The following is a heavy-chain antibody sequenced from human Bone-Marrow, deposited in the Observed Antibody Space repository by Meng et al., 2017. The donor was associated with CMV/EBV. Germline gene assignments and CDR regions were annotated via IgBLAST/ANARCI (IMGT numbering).Heavy chain of an antibody. D-gene: IGHD2-15*01. V-gene: IGHV3-49*04. CDR1: GFTFSSYA. CDR3: ASCRSDLSADY. J-gene: IGHJ4*02. CDR2: IRSKAYGGTT. Sequence: GESLKISCAASGFTFSSYAMHWVRQAPGKGLEWVGFIRSKAYGGTTEYAASVKGRFTISRDDSKSIAYLQMNSLKTEDTAVYYCASCRSDLSADYWGQGTLVTVSS.